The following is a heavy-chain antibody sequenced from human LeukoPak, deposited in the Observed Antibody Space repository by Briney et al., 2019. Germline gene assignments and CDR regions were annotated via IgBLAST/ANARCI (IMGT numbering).Heavy chain of an antibody. Sequence: GGSLGLSCAASGFTVSSNYMSWVRQAPGKGLEWVSVIYSGGSTYYADSVKGRFTISRDNSKNTLYLQMNSLRAEDTAVYYCARAGDFWSGYGYFDYWGQGTLVTVSS. CDR3: ARAGDFWSGYGYFDY. CDR2: IYSGGST. J-gene: IGHJ4*02. CDR1: GFTVSSNY. D-gene: IGHD3-3*01. V-gene: IGHV3-53*01.